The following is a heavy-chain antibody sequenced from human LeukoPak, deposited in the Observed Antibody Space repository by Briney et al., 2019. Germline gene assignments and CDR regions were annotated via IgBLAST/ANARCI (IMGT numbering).Heavy chain of an antibody. Sequence: SETLSLTCTVSRGSISGYSWSWIRQSPGGGLEWIGYIYYSGDTAYNPSLKSRVTISVDTSKNQFSLKLSSVTAADTAVYYCARVEWWPHYYFDYWGQGTLVTVSS. CDR3: ARVEWWPHYYFDY. CDR2: IYYSGDT. J-gene: IGHJ4*02. D-gene: IGHD2-15*01. CDR1: RGSISGYS. V-gene: IGHV4-59*01.